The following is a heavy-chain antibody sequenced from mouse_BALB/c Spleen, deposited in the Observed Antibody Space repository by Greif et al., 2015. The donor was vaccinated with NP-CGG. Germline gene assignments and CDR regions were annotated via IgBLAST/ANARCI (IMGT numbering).Heavy chain of an antibody. D-gene: IGHD2-2*01. J-gene: IGHJ4*01. CDR2: TNSNGGST. V-gene: IGHV5-6-2*01. Sequence: EVKLVESGGGLVKLGGSLKLSCAASGFTFSSYYMSWVRQTPEKRLELVAATNSNGGSTYYPDTVKGRFTISRDNAKSTLYLQMSSLRSEDTALYYCARGGLRGAMDYWGHGTSVTVSS. CDR3: ARGGLRGAMDY. CDR1: GFTFSSYY.